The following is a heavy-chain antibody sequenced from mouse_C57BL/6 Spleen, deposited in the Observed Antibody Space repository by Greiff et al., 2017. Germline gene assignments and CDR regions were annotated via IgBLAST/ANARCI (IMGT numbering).Heavy chain of an antibody. Sequence: VQLQQSGAELVRPGASVKLSCTASGFNIKDYYMHWVKQRPDQGLEWIGRIDPEAGDTEYAPKFQGKATMTADTSSNTAYLQLSSLTSEDTAVYYCTPYYGSSYYFDYWGQGTTLTVSS. CDR3: TPYYGSSYYFDY. CDR1: GFNIKDYY. J-gene: IGHJ2*01. CDR2: IDPEAGDT. D-gene: IGHD1-1*01. V-gene: IGHV14-1*01.